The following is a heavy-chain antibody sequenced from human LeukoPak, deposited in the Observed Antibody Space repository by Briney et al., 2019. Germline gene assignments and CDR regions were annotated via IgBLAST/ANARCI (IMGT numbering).Heavy chain of an antibody. J-gene: IGHJ6*04. D-gene: IGHD2-15*01. CDR2: ISYDGSNK. V-gene: IGHV3-30*18. CDR3: AKDQGCSGGSCYYGMDV. Sequence: GGSLRLSCAASGFTFSSYGMHWVRKAPGKGLEWVAVISYDGSNKYYADSVKSRFTISRDNSKNTLYLQMNSLRAEDTAVYYCAKDQGCSGGSCYYGMDVWGKGTTVTVSS. CDR1: GFTFSSYG.